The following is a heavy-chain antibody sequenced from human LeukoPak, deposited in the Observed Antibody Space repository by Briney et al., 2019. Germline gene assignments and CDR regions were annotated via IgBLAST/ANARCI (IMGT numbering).Heavy chain of an antibody. CDR3: ARLYCSSTSCYGVSGMDV. J-gene: IGHJ6*02. V-gene: IGHV3-48*03. CDR2: ISSSGSTI. CDR1: GFTFSSYE. D-gene: IGHD2-2*01. Sequence: GGSLRLSCAASGFTFSSYEMNWVRQAPGKGLEWVSYISSSGSTIYYADSVKGRFTISRDNAKNSLYLQMNSLRAEDTAVYYCARLYCSSTSCYGVSGMDVWGQGTTVTVSS.